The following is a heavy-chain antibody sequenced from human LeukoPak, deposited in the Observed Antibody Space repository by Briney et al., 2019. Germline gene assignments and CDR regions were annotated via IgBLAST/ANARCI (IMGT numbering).Heavy chain of an antibody. CDR2: IYTSGST. J-gene: IGHJ3*02. CDR1: GGSISSYY. Sequence: PSETLSLTCTVSGGSISSYYWSWIRQPPGKGLEGIGRIYTSGSTNYNPSLKSRVNMSVDTSKNQSSLKLSSVTAADTAVYYCARVTYSSSSMSLDGFDIWGQGTMVTVSS. D-gene: IGHD6-6*01. CDR3: ARVTYSSSSMSLDGFDI. V-gene: IGHV4-4*07.